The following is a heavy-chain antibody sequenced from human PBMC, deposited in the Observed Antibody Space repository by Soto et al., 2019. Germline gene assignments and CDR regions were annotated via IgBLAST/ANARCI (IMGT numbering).Heavy chain of an antibody. J-gene: IGHJ4*02. CDR1: GFTFSSYA. CDR2: ISGSGGST. Sequence: SLRLSCAASGFTFSSYAMSWVRQAPGKGLEWVSAISGSGGSTYYADSVKGRFTISRDNSKNTLYLQMNSLRAEDTAVYYCAKDERFGESPRIRSFFDYWGQGTLVTVSS. CDR3: AKDERFGESPRIRSFFDY. V-gene: IGHV3-23*01. D-gene: IGHD3-10*01.